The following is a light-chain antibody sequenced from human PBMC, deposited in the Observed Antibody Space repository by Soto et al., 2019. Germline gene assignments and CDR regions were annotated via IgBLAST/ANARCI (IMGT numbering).Light chain of an antibody. Sequence: QSALTQPPSVSGCPGQSVTISCTGTSSDVGSYNRVSWYQQPPGTAPKLMIYEVSNRPSGVPDRFAGSKSGNTASLTISGLQAEDEADYSSSSYPNSTSPCVFGTGTKVTVL. CDR1: SSDVGSYNR. CDR3: SSYPNSTSPCV. J-gene: IGLJ1*01. V-gene: IGLV2-18*02. CDR2: EVS.